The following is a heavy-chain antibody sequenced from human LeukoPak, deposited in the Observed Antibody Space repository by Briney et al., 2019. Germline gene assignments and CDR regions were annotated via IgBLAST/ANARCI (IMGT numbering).Heavy chain of an antibody. Sequence: GASVKVSCKASGGTFSSYAISWVRQAPGQRLEWLGWISAYSGHTNYTQKVQGRVTMTTDRSTSTAYMELASLRPDDTAIYYCTRGSSSQYFQHWGQGTLVTVPS. CDR2: ISAYSGHT. CDR1: GGTFSSYA. CDR3: TRGSSSQYFQH. J-gene: IGHJ1*01. V-gene: IGHV1-18*01. D-gene: IGHD6-6*01.